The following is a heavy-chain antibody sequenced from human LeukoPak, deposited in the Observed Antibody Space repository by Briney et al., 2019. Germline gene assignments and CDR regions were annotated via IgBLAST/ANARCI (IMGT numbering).Heavy chain of an antibody. V-gene: IGHV1-69*04. Sequence: SVKVSCIASGGTFSSYTISWVRQAPGQGLEWMGWILPILGITNYAQNIQGRVTITADKSTRTAYMELSSLRSEDTPVYYCARENAGTTSPDYYYYYYGMDVWGQGTTVTVSS. J-gene: IGHJ6*02. CDR3: ARENAGTTSPDYYYYYYGMDV. D-gene: IGHD1-7*01. CDR2: ILPILGIT. CDR1: GGTFSSYT.